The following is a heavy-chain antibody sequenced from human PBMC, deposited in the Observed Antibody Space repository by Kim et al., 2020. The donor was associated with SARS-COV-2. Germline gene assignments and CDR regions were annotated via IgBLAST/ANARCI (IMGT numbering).Heavy chain of an antibody. CDR1: GGSISSSSYY. V-gene: IGHV4-39*01. CDR3: ASGTELAARPY. Sequence: SETLSLTCTVSGGSISSSSYYWGWIRQPPGKGLEWIGSIYYSGSTYYNPSLKSRVTISVDTSKNQFSLKLSSVTAADTAVYYCASGTELAARPYWGQGTLVTVSS. CDR2: IYYSGST. D-gene: IGHD6-6*01. J-gene: IGHJ4*02.